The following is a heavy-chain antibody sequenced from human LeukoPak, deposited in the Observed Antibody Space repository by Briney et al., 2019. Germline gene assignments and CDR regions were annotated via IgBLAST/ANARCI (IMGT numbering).Heavy chain of an antibody. CDR2: IYYSGST. J-gene: IGHJ4*02. D-gene: IGHD4-17*01. CDR1: GGSISSYY. CDR3: ARSTVTTPLDDY. Sequence: PSETLSLTCTVSGGSISSYYWSWIRQPPGKGLEWIGYIYYSGSTNYNPSLKSRVTISVDTSKNQFSLKLSSVTAADTAVYYCARSTVTTPLDDYWGQGTLVTVSS. V-gene: IGHV4-59*01.